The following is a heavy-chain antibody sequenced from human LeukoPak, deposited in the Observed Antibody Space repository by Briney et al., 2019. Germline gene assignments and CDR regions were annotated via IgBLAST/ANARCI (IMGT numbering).Heavy chain of an antibody. CDR3: ARHSGIAMAGDDFDY. CDR1: GGSISSYY. V-gene: IGHV4-59*08. CDR2: IYYSGST. Sequence: PSETLSLTRTVSGGSISSYYWSWIRQPPGKGLEWIGYIYYSGSTNYNPSLKSRVTISVDPSTNQLSLKLSSVTAADTAVYYCARHSGIAMAGDDFDYWGQGTLVTVSS. J-gene: IGHJ4*02. D-gene: IGHD6-19*01.